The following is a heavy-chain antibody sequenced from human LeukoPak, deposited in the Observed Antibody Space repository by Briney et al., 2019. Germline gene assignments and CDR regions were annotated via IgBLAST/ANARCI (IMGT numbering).Heavy chain of an antibody. J-gene: IGHJ4*02. Sequence: PSETLSLTCTVSGGSISSGDYYWSWIRQPPGKGLEWIGYIYCSGSTYYNPSLKSRVTISVDTSKNQFSLKLSSVTAADTAVYFCARDWRGSYYSLDSWGQGPLVPVPS. CDR3: ARDWRGSYYSLDS. CDR2: IYCSGST. D-gene: IGHD1-26*01. CDR1: GGSISSGDYY. V-gene: IGHV4-30-4*08.